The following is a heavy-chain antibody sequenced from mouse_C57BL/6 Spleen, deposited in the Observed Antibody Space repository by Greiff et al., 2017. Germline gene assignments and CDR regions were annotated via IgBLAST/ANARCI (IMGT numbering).Heavy chain of an antibody. CDR2: IYPGDGDT. CDR1: GYAFSSSW. J-gene: IGHJ2*01. V-gene: IGHV1-82*01. Sequence: QVQLQQSGPELVKPGASVKISCKASGYAFSSSWMNWVKQRPGKGLEWIGRIYPGDGDTNYNGKFKGKATLTADKSSSTAYMQLSSLTSEDSAVYFCARELTGTYYFDYWGQGTTLTVSS. CDR3: ARELTGTYYFDY. D-gene: IGHD4-1*01.